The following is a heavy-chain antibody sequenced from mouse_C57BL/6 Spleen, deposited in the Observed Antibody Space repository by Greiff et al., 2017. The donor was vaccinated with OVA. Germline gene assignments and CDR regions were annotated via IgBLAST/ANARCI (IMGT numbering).Heavy chain of an antibody. J-gene: IGHJ2*01. V-gene: IGHV1-42*01. CDR1: GYSFTGYY. CDR3: ARRGYSKFYFDY. Sequence: EVMLVESGPELVKPGASVKISCKASGYSFTGYYMNWVKQSPEKSLEWIGEINPSTGGTTYNQKFKAKATLTVDKSSSTAYMQLKSLTSEDSAVYYCARRGYSKFYFDYWGQGTTLTVSS. D-gene: IGHD2-5*01. CDR2: INPSTGGT.